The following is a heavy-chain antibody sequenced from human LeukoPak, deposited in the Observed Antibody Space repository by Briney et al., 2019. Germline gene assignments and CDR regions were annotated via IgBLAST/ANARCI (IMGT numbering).Heavy chain of an antibody. CDR2: VSSSSGSI. Sequence: GGCLRLACAAAAFTFSSFSMNWVRQAPGKGLEWVSSVSSSSGSIYYADSLKGRFTISRDNAKNTLYLQMDSLRAEDTAVYYCARDTTYCGGGCYSLSDYWGQGTLVSVSS. CDR3: ARDTTYCGGGCYSLSDY. CDR1: AFTFSSFS. J-gene: IGHJ4*02. V-gene: IGHV3-21*01. D-gene: IGHD2-21*02.